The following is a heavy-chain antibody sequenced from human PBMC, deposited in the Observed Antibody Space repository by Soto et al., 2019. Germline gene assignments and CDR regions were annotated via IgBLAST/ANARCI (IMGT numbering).Heavy chain of an antibody. CDR1: GGSINTYY. CDR2: VYTTGST. V-gene: IGHV4-4*07. D-gene: IGHD2-2*01. CDR3: ARDFCPVPTCYDL. J-gene: IGHJ4*02. Sequence: SETLSLTCTVTGGSINTYYWSWIRQSAGKGLEWIGRVYTTGSTNYNPSLKSRVTISVDTSRNQFSLSLRAEDTAVYYCARDFCPVPTCYDLWGQGVLVTVSS.